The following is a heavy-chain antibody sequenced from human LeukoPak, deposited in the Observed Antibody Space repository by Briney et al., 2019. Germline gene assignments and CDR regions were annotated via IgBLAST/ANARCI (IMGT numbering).Heavy chain of an antibody. D-gene: IGHD3-10*01. Sequence: SETLSLTCTVSGGSISSYYWGWIRQPPGKGLEWIGSIYYSGNTYHNPSLKSRVTISVDTSKNRFSLKLSSVTAADTAVYYCARGVRGVDIISYYYYYMDVWGKGTTVTVSS. V-gene: IGHV4-39*07. CDR3: ARGVRGVDIISYYYYYMDV. J-gene: IGHJ6*03. CDR1: GGSISSYY. CDR2: IYYSGNT.